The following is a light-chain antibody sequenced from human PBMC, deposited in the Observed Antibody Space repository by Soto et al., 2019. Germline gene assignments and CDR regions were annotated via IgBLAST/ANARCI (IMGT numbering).Light chain of an antibody. CDR3: QQRSNWPTWT. CDR2: DAS. J-gene: IGKJ1*01. V-gene: IGKV3-11*01. Sequence: EIVLTQSPATLSLSPGERATLSCRASQSVSSYLAWYQQKPGQAPRLLIYDASNRATGIPARFSGSGSGTDFTLTISCLEPVDFAVYYCQQRSNWPTWTFGQGTKVEIK. CDR1: QSVSSY.